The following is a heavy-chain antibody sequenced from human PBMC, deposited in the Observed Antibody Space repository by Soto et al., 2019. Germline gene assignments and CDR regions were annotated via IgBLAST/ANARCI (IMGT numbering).Heavy chain of an antibody. CDR2: IVVGSGNT. V-gene: IGHV1-58*02. J-gene: IGHJ4*02. D-gene: IGHD3-22*01. Sequence: GASVKVSCKASGFTFTSSAMQWVRQARGQRLEWIGWIVVGSGNTNYAQKFQERVTITRDMSTSTAYMELSSLRSEDTAVYYCAALYYYDSSGYYSFGDYWGQGTLVTVSS. CDR3: AALYYYDSSGYYSFGDY. CDR1: GFTFTSSA.